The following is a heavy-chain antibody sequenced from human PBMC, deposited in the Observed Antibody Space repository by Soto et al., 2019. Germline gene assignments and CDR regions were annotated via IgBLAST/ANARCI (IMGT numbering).Heavy chain of an antibody. Sequence: QVHLVQSGGEVKKPGASVKVSCKASGYPFTSSGFSWVRQAPGQGLEWMGWISAYNGNTLYAQKFKGRVTMTTDTSTSTAYMELGSLRSDYTAVYYCATDPYCGSAPGCSALDAWGQGTTVTVSS. CDR2: ISAYNGNT. J-gene: IGHJ6*02. V-gene: IGHV1-18*04. CDR1: GYPFTSSG. CDR3: ATDPYCGSAPGCSALDA. D-gene: IGHD2-21*01.